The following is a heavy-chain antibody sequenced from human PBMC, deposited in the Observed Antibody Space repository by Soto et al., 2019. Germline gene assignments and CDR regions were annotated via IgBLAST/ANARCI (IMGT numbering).Heavy chain of an antibody. CDR3: TKDGDYGYLARFNRKLDP. J-gene: IGHJ5*01. CDR2: ITGRGDRT. CDR1: GLIFSNHA. D-gene: IGHD3-22*01. Sequence: EVQLLESGGGLGQPGGSLRLSCAVSGLIFSNHAMSWVRQAPGKGPEWVAAITGRGDRTYYADSVKGRFTISRDNSKNMLYLQIYGLTADDTAVYYCTKDGDYGYLARFNRKLDPWGQGSLVAVSS. V-gene: IGHV3-23*01.